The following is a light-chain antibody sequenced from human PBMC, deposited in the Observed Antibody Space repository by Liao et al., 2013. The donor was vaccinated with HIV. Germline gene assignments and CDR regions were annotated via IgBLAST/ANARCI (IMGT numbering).Light chain of an antibody. CDR3: QVWDSNSDHPYV. V-gene: IGLV3-1*01. Sequence: SYELTQPPSVSVSPGEPASITCSGDQLGDRYVSWYQQKPGQSPVLVIYQDSKRPSGIPERFSGSNSGNTATLSISRVEAGDEADYYCQVWDSNSDHPYVFGTGTKVTVL. CDR1: QLGDRY. CDR2: QDS. J-gene: IGLJ1*01.